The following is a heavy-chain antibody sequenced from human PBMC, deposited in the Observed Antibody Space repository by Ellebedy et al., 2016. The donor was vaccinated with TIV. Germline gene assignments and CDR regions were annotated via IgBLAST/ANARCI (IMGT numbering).Heavy chain of an antibody. CDR1: GDTFSSYT. Sequence: AASVKVSCKASGDTFSSYTISWVRQAPGQGLEYVGGIIPIFGTTNYAQQFQGRVTLTAHESTSTAYMELSSLRSEDTAVYYCARDFEFMIYVNGGEYYHYALDVWGQGTTVTVAS. CDR2: IIPIFGTT. CDR3: ARDFEFMIYVNGGEYYHYALDV. V-gene: IGHV1-69*13. D-gene: IGHD3-10*02. J-gene: IGHJ6*02.